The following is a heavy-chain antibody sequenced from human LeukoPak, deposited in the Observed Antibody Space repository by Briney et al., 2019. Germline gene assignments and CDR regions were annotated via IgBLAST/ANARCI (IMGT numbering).Heavy chain of an antibody. Sequence: GGSLRLSCAASGFTFSSSAMTWVRQAPGQGLEWVSSISGSGTNTYYADSVKGRFTISRDNSKNTLYLQMNSLRAEDTAVYYCARENYDILTGLGLTYGMDVWGQGTTVTVSS. V-gene: IGHV3-23*01. J-gene: IGHJ6*02. D-gene: IGHD3-9*01. CDR3: ARENYDILTGLGLTYGMDV. CDR2: ISGSGTNT. CDR1: GFTFSSSA.